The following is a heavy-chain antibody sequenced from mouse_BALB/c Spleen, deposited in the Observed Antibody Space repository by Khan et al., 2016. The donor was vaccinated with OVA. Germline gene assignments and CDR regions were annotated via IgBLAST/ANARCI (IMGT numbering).Heavy chain of an antibody. CDR2: ISYSGST. CDR3: ARTARIKY. Sequence: EVQLQESGPGLVKPSQSLSLTCTVTGYSITSGYGWNWIRQFPGNKLEWMGYISYSGSTNYNPPLKSRISITRDTSKNKIFLQLNSVTTEDTATYYCARTARIKYWGQGTTLTVSS. V-gene: IGHV3-2*02. CDR1: GYSITSGYG. D-gene: IGHD1-2*01. J-gene: IGHJ2*01.